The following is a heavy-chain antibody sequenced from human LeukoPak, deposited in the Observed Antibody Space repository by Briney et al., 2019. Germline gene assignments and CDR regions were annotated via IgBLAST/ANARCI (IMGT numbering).Heavy chain of an antibody. Sequence: NPSQTLSLTCIVPGGSIGRGDCFWTWMRQPPGKGLEWIGYISYRGCAHYNPSLKSRLTISIDRSKTQFSLSLTSVTAADTAVYYCARVNHVYCSTAACFRAGWFDPWGQGTLVTVSS. V-gene: IGHV4-30-4*01. CDR1: GGSIGRGDCF. CDR2: ISYRGCA. D-gene: IGHD2-15*01. J-gene: IGHJ5*02. CDR3: ARVNHVYCSTAACFRAGWFDP.